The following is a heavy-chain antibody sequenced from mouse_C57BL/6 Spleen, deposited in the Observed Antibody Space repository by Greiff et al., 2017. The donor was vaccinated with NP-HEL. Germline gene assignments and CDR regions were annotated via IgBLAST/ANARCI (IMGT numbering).Heavy chain of an antibody. D-gene: IGHD1-1*01. V-gene: IGHV1-63*01. CDR1: GYTFTNYW. J-gene: IGHJ2*01. Sequence: QVHVKQSGAELVRPGTSVKMSCKASGYTFTNYWIGWAKQRPGHGLEWIGDIYPGGGYTNYNEKFKGKATLTADKSSSTAYMQFSSLTSEDSAIYYCARSYGRGGYYFDYWGQGTTLTVSS. CDR2: IYPGGGYT. CDR3: ARSYGRGGYYFDY.